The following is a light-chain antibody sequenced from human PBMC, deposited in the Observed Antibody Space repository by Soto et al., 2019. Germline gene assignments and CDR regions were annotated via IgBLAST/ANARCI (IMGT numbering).Light chain of an antibody. V-gene: IGKV1-5*01. J-gene: IGKJ1*01. Sequence: DIHMPPAHSTLSASVVARVTITCRASQSISSWLAWYQQKPGKAPKLLIYDAYSLESGVPSRFSGSGSGTEFTLTISSMQPDDCATYYCQQYNSYSWTVGQGTKV. CDR1: QSISSW. CDR3: QQYNSYSWT. CDR2: DAY.